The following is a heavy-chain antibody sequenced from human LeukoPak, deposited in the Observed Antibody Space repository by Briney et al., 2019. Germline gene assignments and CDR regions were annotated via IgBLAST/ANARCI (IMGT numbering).Heavy chain of an antibody. J-gene: IGHJ6*03. CDR2: ISAYNGNT. V-gene: IGHV1-18*04. CDR3: ARRFNSGSYYYYYYMDV. Sequence: VASVKVSCKASGYTFTSYYMHWVRQAPGQGLEWMGWISAYNGNTNYAQKLQGRVTMTTDTSTSTAYMELRSLRSDDTAVYYCARRFNSGSYYYYYYMDVWGKGTTVTVSS. D-gene: IGHD1-26*01. CDR1: GYTFTSYY.